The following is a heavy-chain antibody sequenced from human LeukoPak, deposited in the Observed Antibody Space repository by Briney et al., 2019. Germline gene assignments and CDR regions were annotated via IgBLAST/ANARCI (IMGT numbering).Heavy chain of an antibody. CDR1: GFTFSSYS. CDR2: ISSSSSYI. J-gene: IGHJ3*02. CDR3: ARKGHRPDAFDI. V-gene: IGHV3-21*01. Sequence: GGSLRLSCAASGFTFSSYSMNWVRQAPGKGLEWVSSISSSSSYIYYADSVKGRFTISRDNAKNSLYLQMNSLRAEDTAVYYCARKGHRPDAFDIWGQGTMVTVSS.